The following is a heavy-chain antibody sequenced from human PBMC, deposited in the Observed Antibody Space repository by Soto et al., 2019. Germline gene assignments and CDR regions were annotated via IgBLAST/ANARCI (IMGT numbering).Heavy chain of an antibody. V-gene: IGHV1-69*12. D-gene: IGHD2-2*01. Sequence: QVQLVQSGAEVKKPGSSVKVSCKASGGTFSSYAISWVRQAPGQGLEWMGGIIPIFGTANYAQKFQGRVTITADESTSTADMELSSLRSEDTAVYYCAKIVLVPAARPGLGYGMDVWGQGTTVTVSS. J-gene: IGHJ6*02. CDR2: IIPIFGTA. CDR3: AKIVLVPAARPGLGYGMDV. CDR1: GGTFSSYA.